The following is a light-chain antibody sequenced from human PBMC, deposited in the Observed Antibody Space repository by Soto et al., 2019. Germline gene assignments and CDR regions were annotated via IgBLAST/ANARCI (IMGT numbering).Light chain of an antibody. V-gene: IGLV2-14*03. J-gene: IGLJ2*01. CDR2: DVT. CDR3: SSYTTSSTSGGV. CDR1: SSDVGDYND. Sequence: QSVLTQPASVSGSPGQSITISCTGTSSDVGDYNDVSWYQHHPGKAPKLMIYDVTNRPSGVSNRFSGSKSGNTASLTISGLQAEDEADYYCSSYTTSSTSGGVFGGGTKLTVL.